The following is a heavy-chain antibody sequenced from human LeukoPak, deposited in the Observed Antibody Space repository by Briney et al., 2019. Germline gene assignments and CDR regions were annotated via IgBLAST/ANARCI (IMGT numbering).Heavy chain of an antibody. D-gene: IGHD3-10*01. J-gene: IGHJ4*02. CDR2: ISSSSSYI. V-gene: IGHV3-21*01. CDR1: GFTFSSYS. Sequence: PGGSLRLSCAASGFTFSSYSMNWVRQAPGKGLEWVSSISSSSSYIYYADSVKGRFTISRDNAKNSLYLQMSSLRAEDTAVYYCARGPDYYGSGSYYWGQGTLVTVSS. CDR3: ARGPDYYGSGSYY.